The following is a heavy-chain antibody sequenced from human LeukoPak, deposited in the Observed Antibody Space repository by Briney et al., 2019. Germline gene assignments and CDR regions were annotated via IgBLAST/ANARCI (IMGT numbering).Heavy chain of an antibody. V-gene: IGHV3-30*18. CDR2: ISIDGSEK. CDR1: RFIFRNYG. J-gene: IGHJ4*02. CDR3: AKGLRYSDN. D-gene: IGHD3-9*01. Sequence: QAGGSLRLSCAASRFIFRNYGMHWVRQAPGKGLEWVAVISIDGSEKYYADSVKGRFTISRDNSKNTLYLQMNSLRADDTAVYYCAKGLRYSDNWGQGTLVTVSS.